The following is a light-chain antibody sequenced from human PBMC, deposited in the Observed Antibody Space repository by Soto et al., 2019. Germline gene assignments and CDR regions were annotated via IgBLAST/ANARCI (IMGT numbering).Light chain of an antibody. J-gene: IGKJ1*01. Sequence: DVDLTQSPSTLSAFVGDRVTIACRASQSITRLLAWYQQKPGKAPKLLISTASRLQHGVPSRFSGNGSETEFTLTIDSLQPDDFATYYCQQYITYQWTFGQGTKV. CDR2: TAS. CDR1: QSITRL. V-gene: IGKV1-5*03. CDR3: QQYITYQWT.